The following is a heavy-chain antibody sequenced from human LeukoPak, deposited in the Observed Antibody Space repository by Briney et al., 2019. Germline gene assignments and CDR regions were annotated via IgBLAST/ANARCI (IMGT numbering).Heavy chain of an antibody. CDR1: GGSISSGGYS. D-gene: IGHD2-15*01. Sequence: PSETLSLTCAVSGGSISSGGYSWSWIRQPPGKGLEWIGYIYHSGSTYYNPSLKSRVTISVDRSKNQFSLKLSSVTAADTAVYYCARERCGGSCHYSRHYSGYGMDVWGQGTTVTVSS. J-gene: IGHJ6*02. CDR2: IYHSGST. V-gene: IGHV4-30-2*01. CDR3: ARERCGGSCHYSRHYSGYGMDV.